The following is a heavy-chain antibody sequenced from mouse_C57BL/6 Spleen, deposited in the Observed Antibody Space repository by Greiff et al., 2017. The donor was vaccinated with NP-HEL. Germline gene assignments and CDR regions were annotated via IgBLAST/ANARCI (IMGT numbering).Heavy chain of an antibody. D-gene: IGHD1-1*01. Sequence: EVMLVESGGGLVKPGGSLKLSCAASGFTFSSYTMSWVRQTPEKRLEWVATISGGGGNTYYPDSVKGRFTISRDNAKNTLYMQMSSLRSEDTALYYCARHVSGSRPYYFDYWGQGTTLTVSS. CDR3: ARHVSGSRPYYFDY. CDR2: ISGGGGNT. V-gene: IGHV5-9*01. CDR1: GFTFSSYT. J-gene: IGHJ2*01.